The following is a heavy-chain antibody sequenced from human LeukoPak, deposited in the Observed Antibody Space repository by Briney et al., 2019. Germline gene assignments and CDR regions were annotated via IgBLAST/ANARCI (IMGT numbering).Heavy chain of an antibody. CDR3: ATRSIWENSDAFDI. D-gene: IGHD7-27*01. CDR2: FDPEDGET. CDR1: GYTLTELS. V-gene: IGHV1-24*01. J-gene: IGHJ3*02. Sequence: ASVKVSCKVSGYTLTELSMHWVRQAPGKGLEWMGGFDPEDGETIYAQKFQGRVTMTEDTSTDTAYMELSSLRSEDTAVYYCATRSIWENSDAFDIWGQGTMVTVSS.